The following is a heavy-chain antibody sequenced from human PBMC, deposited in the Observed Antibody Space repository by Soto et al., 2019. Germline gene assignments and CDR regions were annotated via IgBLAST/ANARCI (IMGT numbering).Heavy chain of an antibody. D-gene: IGHD4-17*01. CDR1: GGTFSSYA. J-gene: IGHJ3*02. V-gene: IGHV1-69*12. CDR2: IIPIFGTA. CDR3: ASTPIGDYGGTKGAFDI. Sequence: QVQLVQSGAEVKKPGSSVKVSCKASGGTFSSYAISWVRQAPGQGLEWMGGIIPIFGTANYAQKFQGRVTITADESTSTAYMELSSLRSEDTAVYYCASTPIGDYGGTKGAFDIWGQGTMVTVSS.